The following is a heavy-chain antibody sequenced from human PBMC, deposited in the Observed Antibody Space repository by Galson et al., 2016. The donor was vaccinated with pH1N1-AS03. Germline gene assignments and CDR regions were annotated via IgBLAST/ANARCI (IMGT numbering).Heavy chain of an antibody. D-gene: IGHD2-2*01. J-gene: IGHJ5*02. CDR2: IYHSGTT. Sequence: SLRLSCAASGFTFSSYEMNWVRQAPGKGLEWIGEIYHSGTTNYNPSLKSRVTISVDKSKNQFSLKVNSVTAADTAIYYCAGVQGGCSRTSCYQDPWGQGTLVTVSS. CDR3: AGVQGGCSRTSCYQDP. CDR1: GFTFSSYEM. V-gene: IGHV4-4*02.